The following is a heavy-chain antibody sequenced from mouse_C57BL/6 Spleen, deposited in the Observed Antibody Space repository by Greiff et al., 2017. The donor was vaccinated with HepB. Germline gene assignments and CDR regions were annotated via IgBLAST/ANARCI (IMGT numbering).Heavy chain of an antibody. V-gene: IGHV3-6*01. CDR1: GYSITSGYY. D-gene: IGHD1-1*01. CDR3: ASDPYYYGSSHWYFDV. J-gene: IGHJ1*03. CDR2: ISYDGSN. Sequence: DVQLQESGPGLVKPSQSLSLTCSVTGYSITSGYYWNWIRQFPGNKLEWMGYISYDGSNNYNPSLKNRISITRDTSKNQFFLKLNSVTTEDTATYYCASDPYYYGSSHWYFDVWGTGTTVTVSS.